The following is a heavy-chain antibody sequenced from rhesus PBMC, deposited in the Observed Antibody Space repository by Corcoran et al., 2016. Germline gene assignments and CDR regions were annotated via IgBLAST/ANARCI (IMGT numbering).Heavy chain of an antibody. J-gene: IGHJ2*01. CDR3: AVQYSNFGGWYFDL. D-gene: IGHD4-23*01. V-gene: IGHV3-14*01. CDR2: IKSAGRST. CDR1: GFTLSGYW. Sequence: VQLVESGGGLAKPGGSLRLSCAASGFTLSGYWVHWFRQAPGKGLEWFSGIKSAGRSTDFADSVKGRFTISRENAKNTLFLQMDGLRAEDTAVYYCAVQYSNFGGWYFDLWGPGTPITISS.